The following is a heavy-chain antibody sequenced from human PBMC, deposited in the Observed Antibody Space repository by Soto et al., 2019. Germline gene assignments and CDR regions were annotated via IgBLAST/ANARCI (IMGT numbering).Heavy chain of an antibody. D-gene: IGHD3-3*01. CDR2: IDPSDSYT. CDR1: GYSFTSYW. J-gene: IGHJ5*02. Sequence: PGESLKISCKGSGYSFTSYWISWARQMPGKGLEWMGRIDPSDSYTNYSPSFQGHVTISADKSISTACLQWSSLKASDTAMYYCARGVASSTYYDFWSGYSSPNDWFDPWGQGTLVTVSS. CDR3: ARGVASSTYYDFWSGYSSPNDWFDP. V-gene: IGHV5-10-1*01.